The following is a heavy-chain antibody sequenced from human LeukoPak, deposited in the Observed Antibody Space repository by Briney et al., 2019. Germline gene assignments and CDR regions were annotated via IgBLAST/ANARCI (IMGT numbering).Heavy chain of an antibody. CDR3: ARESFAARWD. D-gene: IGHD6-6*01. CDR2: IKQDGSEK. Sequence: GGSLRLSCAASGFTFSRYWMSWVRQAPGKGLEWVANIKQDGSEKDYVDSVKGRFTISRDNAKNSLYLQMNSRTAEDTGGYYCARESFAARWDWGQGTLVTVS. CDR1: GFTFSRYW. V-gene: IGHV3-7*01. J-gene: IGHJ4*02.